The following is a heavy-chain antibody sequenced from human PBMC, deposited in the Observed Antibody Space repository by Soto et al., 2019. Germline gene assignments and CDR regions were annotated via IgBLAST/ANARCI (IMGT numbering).Heavy chain of an antibody. J-gene: IGHJ4*02. CDR2: ISWNSGSI. V-gene: IGHV3-9*01. CDR1: GFTFDDYA. CDR3: ATEERLSRYFDY. D-gene: IGHD1-1*01. Sequence: GGSLRLSCAASGFTFDDYAMHWVRQAPGKGLEWVSGISWNSGSIGYADSVKGRFTISRDNAKNSLYLQMNSLRAEDTALYYCATEERLSRYFDYWGQGTLVTVSS.